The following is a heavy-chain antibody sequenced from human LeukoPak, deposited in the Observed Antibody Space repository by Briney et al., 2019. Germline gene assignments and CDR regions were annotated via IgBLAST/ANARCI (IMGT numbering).Heavy chain of an antibody. CDR3: ARGVDYGDYAFDY. D-gene: IGHD4-17*01. CDR1: GGTFSSYA. CDR2: IIPISGTA. Sequence: SVKVSCKASGGTFSSYAISWVRQAPGQGLEWMGGIIPISGTANYAQKFQGRVTITTDESTSTAYMELSSLRSEDTAVYYCARGVDYGDYAFDYWGQGTLVTVSS. J-gene: IGHJ4*02. V-gene: IGHV1-69*05.